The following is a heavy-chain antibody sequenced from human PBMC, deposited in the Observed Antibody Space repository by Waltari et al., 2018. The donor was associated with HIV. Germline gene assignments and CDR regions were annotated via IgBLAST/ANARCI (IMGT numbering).Heavy chain of an antibody. Sequence: EVQLVESGGGLVKPGGSLRLSCAASGFTFSSYSMNWVRQAPGKGLGWFSSISSSSSYIYYADSVKGRFTISRDNAKNSLYLQMNSLRAEDTAVYYCARGGDVDIVDHFDYWGQGTLVTVSS. V-gene: IGHV3-21*01. J-gene: IGHJ4*02. CDR2: ISSSSSYI. CDR1: GFTFSSYS. D-gene: IGHD5-12*01. CDR3: ARGGDVDIVDHFDY.